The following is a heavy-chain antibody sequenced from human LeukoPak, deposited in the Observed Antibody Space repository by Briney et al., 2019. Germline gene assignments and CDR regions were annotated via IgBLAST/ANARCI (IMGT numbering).Heavy chain of an antibody. V-gene: IGHV3-23*01. CDR2: ISGSGGGT. J-gene: IGHJ4*02. Sequence: GGSLRLSCAASGFTFSSYAMSWVRQAPGKGLEWVSAISGSGGGTYYADSVKGRFTISRDNSKNTVYLQMNSLRAEDTAVYFCAKNGPYCSTTSCYEGELPFDYWGQGTLVTVSS. D-gene: IGHD2-2*01. CDR1: GFTFSSYA. CDR3: AKNGPYCSTTSCYEGELPFDY.